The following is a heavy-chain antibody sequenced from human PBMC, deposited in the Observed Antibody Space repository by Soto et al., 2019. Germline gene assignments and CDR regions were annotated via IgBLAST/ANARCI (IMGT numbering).Heavy chain of an antibody. D-gene: IGHD3-3*01. V-gene: IGHV3-15*01. CDR3: TTLTIFPPVGMDV. CDR2: IKTKIDGETT. CDR1: GFTFSNAL. J-gene: IGHJ6*02. Sequence: GGSLRLSCAASGFTFSNALMSWVRQAPGRGLEWVGRIKTKIDGETTDYAAPVKGRFTSSRDDSKNTLYLQMNSLKTEDTAVYYCTTLTIFPPVGMDVWGQGTTVTVSS.